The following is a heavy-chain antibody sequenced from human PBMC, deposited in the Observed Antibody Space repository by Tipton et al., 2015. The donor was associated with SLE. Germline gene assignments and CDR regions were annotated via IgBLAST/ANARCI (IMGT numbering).Heavy chain of an antibody. J-gene: IGHJ3*01. CDR1: GGSFSGYY. CDR3: AQTDYSSGWNHGGFDF. V-gene: IGHV4-34*01. D-gene: IGHD6-19*01. CDR2: INHSGST. Sequence: TLSLTCAVYGGSFSGYYWSWIRQPPGKGLEWIGEINHSGSTNYNPSLKSRVTISVDTSKNQFSLKLSSVTAADTAVYYCAQTDYSSGWNHGGFDFWGQGTMVTVSS.